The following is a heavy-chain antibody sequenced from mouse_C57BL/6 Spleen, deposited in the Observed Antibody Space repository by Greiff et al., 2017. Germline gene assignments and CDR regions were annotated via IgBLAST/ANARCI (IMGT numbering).Heavy chain of an antibody. CDR2: IYPGDGDT. D-gene: IGHD2-10*01. CDR1: GYAFSSSW. J-gene: IGHJ1*03. Sequence: VQLQQSGPELVKPGASVKISCKASGYAFSSSWMNWVKQRPGKGLEWIGRIYPGDGDTNYNGKFKGKATLTADKSSSTAYMQLSSLTSEDSAVYFCARSYPFWYFDVWGTGTTVTVSS. V-gene: IGHV1-82*01. CDR3: ARSYPFWYFDV.